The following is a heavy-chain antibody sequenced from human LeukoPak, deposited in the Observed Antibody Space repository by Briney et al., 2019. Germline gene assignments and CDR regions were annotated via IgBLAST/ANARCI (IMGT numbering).Heavy chain of an antibody. V-gene: IGHV4-59*11. J-gene: IGHJ4*02. D-gene: IGHD3-3*01. CDR3: VRDLNDFWSGYTLPDC. CDR2: IYYSGST. CDR1: GGSISSHY. Sequence: SETLSLTCTASGGSISSHYWSWIRQPPGKGLEWIGYIYYSGSTNYNPSLKSRVTISVDTSKNQFSLKLSSVTAADTAVYYCVRDLNDFWSGYTLPDCWGQGTLVTVSS.